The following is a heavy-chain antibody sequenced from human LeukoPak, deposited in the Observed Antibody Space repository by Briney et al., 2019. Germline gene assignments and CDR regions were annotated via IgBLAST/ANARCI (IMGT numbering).Heavy chain of an antibody. CDR3: AREIYCGGDCHGLGY. CDR1: GYTFTGYY. V-gene: IGHV1-2*02. J-gene: IGHJ4*02. D-gene: IGHD2-21*02. CDR2: INPNSGGT. Sequence: GASVKVSCKASGYTFTGYYMHWVRQAPGQGLEWMGWINPNSGGTNYAQKFQGRVTMTRDTSISTAYMELSRLRSDDTAVYYCAREIYCGGDCHGLGYRGQGTLVTVSS.